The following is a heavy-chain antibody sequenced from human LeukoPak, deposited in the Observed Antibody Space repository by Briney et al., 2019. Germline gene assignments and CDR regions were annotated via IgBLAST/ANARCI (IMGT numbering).Heavy chain of an antibody. V-gene: IGHV3-30*04. CDR3: ARDISVGAAPDY. Sequence: GRSLRLSCAASGFTFSSYAMHWVRQAPGKGLEWVAVISYDGSNKYYADSVKGRFTISRDNSKNTLYLQMNSLRAEDTAVYYCARDISVGAAPDYWGQGTLVTVSS. D-gene: IGHD1-26*01. CDR2: ISYDGSNK. CDR1: GFTFSSYA. J-gene: IGHJ4*02.